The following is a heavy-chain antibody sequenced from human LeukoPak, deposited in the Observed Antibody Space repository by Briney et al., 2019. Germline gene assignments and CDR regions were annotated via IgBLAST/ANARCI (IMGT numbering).Heavy chain of an antibody. J-gene: IGHJ4*02. CDR2: IYYSGST. Sequence: SETLSLTCTVSGGSISSYYWRWIRQPPGKGLEWIGYIYYSGSTNYNPSLKSRVTISVDTSKNHFSLQLSSVTAADTAVYYCARANSSDWYKRYRNFDYWGQGTLVTVSS. CDR1: GGSISSYY. CDR3: ARANSSDWYKRYRNFDY. V-gene: IGHV4-59*01. D-gene: IGHD6-19*01.